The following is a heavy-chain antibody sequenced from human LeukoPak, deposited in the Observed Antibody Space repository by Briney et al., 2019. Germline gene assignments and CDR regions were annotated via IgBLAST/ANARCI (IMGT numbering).Heavy chain of an antibody. V-gene: IGHV3-23*01. CDR1: GFTFSSYA. CDR3: AKDIVVVTAIPSDAFDI. Sequence: GGSLRLSCAASGFTFSSYAMSWVRQAPGKGLEWVSAISGSGGNTYYADSVKGRFTISRDNSKNTLYLQMNSLRAEDTAVYYCAKDIVVVTAIPSDAFDIWGQGTMVTVSS. D-gene: IGHD2-21*02. J-gene: IGHJ3*02. CDR2: ISGSGGNT.